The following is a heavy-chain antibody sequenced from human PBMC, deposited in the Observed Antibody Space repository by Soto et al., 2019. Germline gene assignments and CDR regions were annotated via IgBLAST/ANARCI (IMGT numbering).Heavy chain of an antibody. D-gene: IGHD3-22*01. J-gene: IGHJ2*01. Sequence: SETLSLTCTVSGGSISSGDYYWSWIRQPPGKGLEWIGYIYYSGSTYYNPSLKSRVTISVDTSKNQFSLKLSSVTAADTAVYYCARGFRPRRFVTMIVVVIKDYWYFDLWGRGTLVTVSS. CDR1: GGSISSGDYY. CDR2: IYYSGST. V-gene: IGHV4-30-4*01. CDR3: ARGFRPRRFVTMIVVVIKDYWYFDL.